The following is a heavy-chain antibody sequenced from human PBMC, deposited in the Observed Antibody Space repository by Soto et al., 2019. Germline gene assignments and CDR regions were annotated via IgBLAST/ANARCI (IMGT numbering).Heavy chain of an antibody. Sequence: GLSLRLSCATSGLSFSGSAMHWARQASGKGLEWVGRIRSRPHNYATTYAASVEGRFTISRDDSKNTVYLQMNGLKTDDTAMYYCTPERDYWGRGTLVTVSS. J-gene: IGHJ4*02. CDR3: TPERDY. CDR1: GLSFSGSA. CDR2: IRSRPHNYAT. V-gene: IGHV3-73*01.